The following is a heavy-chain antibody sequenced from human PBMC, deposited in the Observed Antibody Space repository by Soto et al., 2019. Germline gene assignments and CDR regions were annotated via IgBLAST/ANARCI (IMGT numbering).Heavy chain of an antibody. V-gene: IGHV1-58*02. CDR2: IVVGSGNT. CDR1: GFTFTNSA. Sequence: SVKVSCKASGFTFTNSAMQWVRQARGQSLEWIGWIVVGSGNTNYAPKFQERVTMTEDISTGTAYMELSSLRSEDTAVYYCAADPSYYYGSGSYYNPPPAGWGQG. D-gene: IGHD3-10*01. J-gene: IGHJ1*01. CDR3: AADPSYYYGSGSYYNPPPAG.